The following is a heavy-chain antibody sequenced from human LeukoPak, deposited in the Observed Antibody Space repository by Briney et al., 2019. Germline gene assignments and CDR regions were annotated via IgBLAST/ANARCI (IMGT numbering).Heavy chain of an antibody. CDR1: GGSISSYY. V-gene: IGHV4-59*01. J-gene: IGHJ5*02. CDR2: IYYSGST. D-gene: IGHD3-9*01. Sequence: SETLSLTCTVSGGSISSYYWSWLRQPPGKGLEWIGYIYYSGSTNYNPSLKSRVTISVDTSKNQFSLKLSSVTAADTAVYYCAREGPAYDILTGEGWFDPWGQGTLVTVSS. CDR3: AREGPAYDILTGEGWFDP.